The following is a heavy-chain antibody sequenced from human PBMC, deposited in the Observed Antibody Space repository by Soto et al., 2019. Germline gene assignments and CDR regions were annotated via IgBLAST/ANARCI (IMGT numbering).Heavy chain of an antibody. V-gene: IGHV3-53*01. CDR2: IYSGGST. CDR1: GFTVSSNY. D-gene: IGHD2-15*01. Sequence: EVQLVESGGGLIQPGGSLRLSCAASGFTVSSNYMSWVRQAPGKGLEWVSVIYSGGSTYYADSVKGRFTIARDNSKNTLYLQMNSLRAEDTAVYYCANQRCYVSGWFDPWGQGTLVTVSS. J-gene: IGHJ5*02. CDR3: ANQRCYVSGWFDP.